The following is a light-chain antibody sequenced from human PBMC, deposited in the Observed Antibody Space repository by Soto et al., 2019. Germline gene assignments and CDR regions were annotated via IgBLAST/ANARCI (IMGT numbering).Light chain of an antibody. CDR3: QQYNNWTPQLT. J-gene: IGKJ4*01. CDR1: QSVGIN. V-gene: IGKV3-15*01. Sequence: EIVLTQSPATLSVSPGEGATLSCRAGQSVGINLAWYQQKPGQAPRLLIYGASTRATGVPARFSGSGSGTDFTLSISGLQSEDFAVYYCQQYNNWTPQLTFGGGTKVDIK. CDR2: GAS.